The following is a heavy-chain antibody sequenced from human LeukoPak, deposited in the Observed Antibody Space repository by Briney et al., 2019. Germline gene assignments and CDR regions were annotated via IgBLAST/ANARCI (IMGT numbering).Heavy chain of an antibody. D-gene: IGHD6-13*01. CDR1: GGSISSYY. CDR3: ARESISAANFFDY. V-gene: IGHV4-59*12. J-gene: IGHJ4*02. CDR2: IYYSGST. Sequence: PSETLSLTCTVSGGSISSYYWSWIRQPPGKGLEWIGYIYYSGSTNYNPSLKSRVTISVDTSKNQFSLKLSSVTAADTAVYYCARESISAANFFDYWGQGTLVTVSS.